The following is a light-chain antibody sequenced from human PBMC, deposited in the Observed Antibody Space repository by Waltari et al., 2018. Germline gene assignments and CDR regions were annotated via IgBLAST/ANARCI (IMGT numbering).Light chain of an antibody. CDR3: AAWDDSLYGCF. CDR1: TPNIRQNP. J-gene: IGLJ1*01. V-gene: IGLV1-44*01. Sequence: QSVLTPPPSASGTPGQSVPNPSSGSTPNIRQNPVNWYQVPPGTAPKLLIHTNTQRPSGVPDRFSGSKSGTSASLAISGLQFGDEADYYCAAWDDSLYGCFFGTGTKVTVL. CDR2: TNT.